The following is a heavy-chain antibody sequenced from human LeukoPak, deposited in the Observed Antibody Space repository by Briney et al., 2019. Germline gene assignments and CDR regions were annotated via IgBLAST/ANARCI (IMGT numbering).Heavy chain of an antibody. CDR3: ARDKGIVKIFHRKDAFDI. Sequence: SETLSLTCTVSGYSISSGYYWGWIRQPPGKGLEWIGSIYHSGSTYYNPSLKSRVTISVDTSKNQFSLQLNSVTPEDTAVYYCARDKGIVKIFHRKDAFDIWGQGTMVTVSS. J-gene: IGHJ3*02. CDR2: IYHSGST. V-gene: IGHV4-38-2*02. D-gene: IGHD1-26*01. CDR1: GYSISSGYY.